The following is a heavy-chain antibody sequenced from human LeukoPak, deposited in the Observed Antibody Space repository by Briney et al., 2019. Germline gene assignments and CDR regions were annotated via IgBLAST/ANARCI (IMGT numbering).Heavy chain of an antibody. Sequence: SETLSLTCTVSGGSISSYYWSWIRQPPGKGLEWIGYIYYSGSTNYNPSLKSRVTISVDTSKNQFSLKLSSVTAADTAVYYCARWARSGGYNYYFDYWGQGTLVTVSS. CDR1: GGSISSYY. D-gene: IGHD5-24*01. CDR2: IYYSGST. J-gene: IGHJ4*02. V-gene: IGHV4-59*12. CDR3: ARWARSGGYNYYFDY.